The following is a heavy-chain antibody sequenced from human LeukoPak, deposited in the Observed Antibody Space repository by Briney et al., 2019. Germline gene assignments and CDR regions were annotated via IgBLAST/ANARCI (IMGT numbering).Heavy chain of an antibody. J-gene: IGHJ2*01. V-gene: IGHV4-4*07. D-gene: IGHD3-3*01. CDR1: GGSISSYY. CDR2: IYTSGST. CDR3: ARGYDFWSGYYSYWYFDL. Sequence: SETLSLTCTVSGGSISSYYWSWIRQPAGKGLEWIGRIYTSGSTNYNPSLKSRVTMSVDTSKNQFSLKLSSVTAADTAVYYCARGYDFWSGYYSYWYFDLWGRGTLVTVSS.